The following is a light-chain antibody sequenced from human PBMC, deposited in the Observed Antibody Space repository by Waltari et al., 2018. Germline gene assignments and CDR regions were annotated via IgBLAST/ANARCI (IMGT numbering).Light chain of an antibody. CDR3: QVSDSTTDLVI. CDR1: NIGGYS. CDR2: EDN. J-gene: IGLJ2*01. V-gene: IGLV3-21*02. Sequence: SYVLTQPPSVSVAPGETSRITCGGDNIGGYSVHWYQQKPGQAPVLVLYEDNDRPSGIPERFSGSNCGNTATLTSSRVEAGDEADYYCQVSDSTTDLVIFGGGTKLTVL.